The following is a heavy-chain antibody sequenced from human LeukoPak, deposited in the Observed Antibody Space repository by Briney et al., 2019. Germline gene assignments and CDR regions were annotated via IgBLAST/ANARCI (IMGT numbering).Heavy chain of an antibody. CDR2: IYYSGST. V-gene: IGHV4-59*08. Sequence: SETLSLTCTVSGGSISNKYWSWIRQPPGKGLEWIGYIYYSGSTNYNPSLKSRVTISVDTSKNQFSLKLNSVTAADTAVYYCARVDGSCSGGSCPSGNWFDPWGQGTLVTVSS. CDR3: ARVDGSCSGGSCPSGNWFDP. J-gene: IGHJ5*02. D-gene: IGHD2-15*01. CDR1: GGSISNKY.